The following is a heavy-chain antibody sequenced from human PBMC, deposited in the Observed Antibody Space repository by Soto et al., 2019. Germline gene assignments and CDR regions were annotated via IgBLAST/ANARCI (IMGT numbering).Heavy chain of an antibody. Sequence: QVRLQESGPGLVKPSETLSLTCTVSGGSISSYYWSWIRQPPGKGLEWIGYMYNTGSTIYNPSLKRRVTISVDTSKNQFSLKLNSVTAADTAVYYCARDLWGYCGADCYPLDVWGQGTMVTVPS. D-gene: IGHD2-21*02. CDR3: ARDLWGYCGADCYPLDV. V-gene: IGHV4-59*01. CDR2: MYNTGST. CDR1: GGSISSYY. J-gene: IGHJ6*02.